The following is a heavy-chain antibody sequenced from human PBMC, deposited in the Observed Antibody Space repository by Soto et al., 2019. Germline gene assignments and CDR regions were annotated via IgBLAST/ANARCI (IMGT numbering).Heavy chain of an antibody. V-gene: IGHV1-18*01. CDR2: ISAYNGNT. Sequence: ASVKVSCKASGYTFTSYGISWVRQAPGQGLEWMGWISAYNGNTNYAQKLQGRVTMTTDTSTSTAYMELRSLRSDDTAVYYCARVVSTDYYDSSGWCDYWVQGTLVTVSS. CDR1: GYTFTSYG. D-gene: IGHD3-22*01. J-gene: IGHJ4*02. CDR3: ARVVSTDYYDSSGWCDY.